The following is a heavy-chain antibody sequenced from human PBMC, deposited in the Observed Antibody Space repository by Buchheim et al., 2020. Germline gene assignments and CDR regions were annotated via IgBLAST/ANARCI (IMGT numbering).Heavy chain of an antibody. J-gene: IGHJ6*02. CDR2: IIGSGSRT. Sequence: EVQLLESGGGLVQPGGSLRLSCVASGFTFNNYAMNWVRQVPGKGLEWVSGIIGSGSRTYYADSVKGRLTISRDNSKGTLYLQMNSLRAEDTAVYYCAKGGYCSSSDCYRAYYYYNMDAWGQGTT. CDR1: GFTFNNYA. D-gene: IGHD2-2*01. V-gene: IGHV3-23*01. CDR3: AKGGYCSSSDCYRAYYYYNMDA.